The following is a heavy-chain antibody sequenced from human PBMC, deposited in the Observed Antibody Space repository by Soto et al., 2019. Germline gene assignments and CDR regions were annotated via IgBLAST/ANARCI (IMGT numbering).Heavy chain of an antibody. Sequence: PGGSMRLSCAASGFTFSSYSMNWVRQAPGKGLEWVSSISSSSSYIYYADSVKGRFTISRDNAKNSLYLQMNSLRAEDTAVYYCARDLYYYGSGSYFSFDYWGQGTLVTVSS. CDR1: GFTFSSYS. D-gene: IGHD3-10*01. J-gene: IGHJ4*02. CDR3: ARDLYYYGSGSYFSFDY. CDR2: ISSSSSYI. V-gene: IGHV3-21*01.